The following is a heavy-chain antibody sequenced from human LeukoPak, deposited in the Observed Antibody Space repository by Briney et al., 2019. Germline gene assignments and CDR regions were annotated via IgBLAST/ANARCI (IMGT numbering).Heavy chain of an antibody. CDR2: IYTSGST. CDR1: GGSISSGSYY. V-gene: IGHV4-61*02. J-gene: IGHJ6*02. D-gene: IGHD2-15*01. Sequence: SETLSLTCTVSGGSISSGSYYWSWIRQPAGKGLEWFGRIYTSGSTNYNPSLKSRVTISVDTSKNQFSLKLSSVTAADTAVYYCARVRFSCSGGSCYHYYYGMDVWGQGTTVTVSS. CDR3: ARVRFSCSGGSCYHYYYGMDV.